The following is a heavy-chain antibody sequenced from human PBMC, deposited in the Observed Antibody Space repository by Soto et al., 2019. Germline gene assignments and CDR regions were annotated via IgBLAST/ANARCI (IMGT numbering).Heavy chain of an antibody. CDR1: GYILSSYD. Sequence: QVQLVQSGAEVKKPGASVKVSCKASGYILSSYDISWVRQAPGQGLEWMGWISGNNGNTNYAQKFQGRGTMTTDTSTSTAYMELRSLRSDDTAVYYCSRFLEMGWFDPWGQGTLVTVSS. CDR2: ISGNNGNT. CDR3: SRFLEMGWFDP. D-gene: IGHD1-1*01. V-gene: IGHV1-18*01. J-gene: IGHJ5*02.